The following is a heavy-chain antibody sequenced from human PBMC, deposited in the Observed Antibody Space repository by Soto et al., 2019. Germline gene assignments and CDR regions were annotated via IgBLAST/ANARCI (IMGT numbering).Heavy chain of an antibody. CDR1: GFTFSSYS. CDR2: ISSSSSTI. Sequence: EVQLVESGGGLVQPGGSLRLSCAASGFTFSSYSMNWVRQARGKGLEWVSYISSSSSTIYYADSVKGRFTISRDNAKNSLYLQMNGLRDEDTAVYYCASGKDYAEGGYWGQGTLVTVSS. J-gene: IGHJ4*02. V-gene: IGHV3-48*02. CDR3: ASGKDYAEGGY. D-gene: IGHD4-17*01.